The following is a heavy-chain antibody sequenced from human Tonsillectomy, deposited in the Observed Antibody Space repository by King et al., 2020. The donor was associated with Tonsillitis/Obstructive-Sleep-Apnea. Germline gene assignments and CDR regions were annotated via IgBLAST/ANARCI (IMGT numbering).Heavy chain of an antibody. CDR3: ATSPANIVVVPTTLHFDY. V-gene: IGHV1-69*01. D-gene: IGHD2-2*01. J-gene: IGHJ4*02. Sequence: VQLVQSGAEVKKPGSSVRVSCRASGGTFSNYNINWVRQAPGQGLQWMGGIIPIFGTKDDAQNFQGRVTITADESTSTAYMDLSSLRSEDTAVYYCATSPANIVVVPTTLHFDYWGQGTLVTVSS. CDR1: GGTFSNYN. CDR2: IIPIFGTK.